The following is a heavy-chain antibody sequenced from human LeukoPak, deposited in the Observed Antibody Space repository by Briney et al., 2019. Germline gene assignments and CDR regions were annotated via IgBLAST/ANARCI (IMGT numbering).Heavy chain of an antibody. J-gene: IGHJ3*02. Sequence: SEALSLTCAVDGGSFSGYYWSWIRQPPGKVMEWIGEINHSGSTNYNPSLKSRVTISVDPSKNQFSLKLSSVTAADTAVYYCARASSAVLWIRVRHAFDIWGQGTMVTVSS. V-gene: IGHV4-34*01. D-gene: IGHD5-18*01. CDR2: INHSGST. CDR3: ARASSAVLWIRVRHAFDI. CDR1: GGSFSGYY.